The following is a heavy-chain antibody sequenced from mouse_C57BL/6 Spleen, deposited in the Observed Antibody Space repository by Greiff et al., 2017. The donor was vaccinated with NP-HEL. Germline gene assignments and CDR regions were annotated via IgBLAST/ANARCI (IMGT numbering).Heavy chain of an antibody. CDR2: ISDGGSYT. V-gene: IGHV5-4*01. CDR3: ARDHGYYAMDY. CDR1: GFTFSSYA. Sequence: EVMLVESGGGLVKPGGSLKLSCAASGFTFSSYAMSWVRQTPEKRLEWVATISDGGSYTYYPDNVKGRFTISRDNAKNNLYLQMSHLQSEDTAMYYCARDHGYYAMDYWGQGTSVTVSS. J-gene: IGHJ4*01.